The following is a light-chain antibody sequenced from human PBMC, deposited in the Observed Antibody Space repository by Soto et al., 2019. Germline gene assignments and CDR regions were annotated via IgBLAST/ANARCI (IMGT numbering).Light chain of an antibody. CDR1: ALPNQY. CDR3: QSADSSGTYV. CDR2: KDS. Sequence: SYELTQPPSVSVSPGQTARITCSGDALPNQYGYWYQQKPGQAPALIIYKDSERPSGIPERFSGSSSGTTVTLTISGVQAVDEADYYCQSADSSGTYVFGTGTKVTVL. J-gene: IGLJ1*01. V-gene: IGLV3-25*02.